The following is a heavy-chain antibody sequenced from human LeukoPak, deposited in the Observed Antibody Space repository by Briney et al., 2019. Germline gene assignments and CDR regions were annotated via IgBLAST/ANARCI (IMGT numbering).Heavy chain of an antibody. CDR2: IDPSDSYT. Sequence: GESLRISCKGSGYSFTSYWITWVRQMAGKGLEWMGRIDPSDSYTNYSPSFQGHVTISADKSISTAYLQWSSLTASDTAIYYCARRTGAAANDYWGQGTLVTVSS. J-gene: IGHJ4*02. V-gene: IGHV5-10-1*01. D-gene: IGHD6-25*01. CDR1: GYSFTSYW. CDR3: ARRTGAAANDY.